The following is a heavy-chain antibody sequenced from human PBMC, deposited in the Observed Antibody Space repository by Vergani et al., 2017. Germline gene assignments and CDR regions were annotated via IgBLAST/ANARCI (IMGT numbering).Heavy chain of an antibody. Sequence: QVQLPQWGAGLLKPSETLSLTCAVYGGSFSGYYLSWIRQPPGKGLEWIGEINHMGSTNYNPPLKSRVTISVDTSKNQFFLKLSSVTDADTAVYYCAGQVGLGSGTGFDYWGQGTLVTVSS. V-gene: IGHV4-34*01. CDR3: AGQVGLGSGTGFDY. J-gene: IGHJ4*02. D-gene: IGHD3-10*01. CDR1: GGSFSGYY. CDR2: INHMGST.